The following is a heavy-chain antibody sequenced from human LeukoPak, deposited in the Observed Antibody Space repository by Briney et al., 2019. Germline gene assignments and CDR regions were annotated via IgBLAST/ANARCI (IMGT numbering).Heavy chain of an antibody. CDR3: AKDHC. CDR1: AFTFSSYG. J-gene: IGHJ4*02. Sequence: GGCLRLSCAASAFTFSSYGMHWVRQAPGKGLEWVAVIWYDGSNKYYADSVKGRFTISRDNSKNTLYLQMNSLRAKDTDMYCSAKDHCWGQGTLVTVPS. CDR2: IWYDGSNK. V-gene: IGHV3-33*06.